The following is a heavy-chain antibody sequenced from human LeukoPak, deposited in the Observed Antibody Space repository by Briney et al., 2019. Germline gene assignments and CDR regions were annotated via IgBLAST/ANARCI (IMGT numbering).Heavy chain of an antibody. CDR1: GFTFSSYA. CDR2: ISYDGSNK. CDR3: AKVRWDNSGWYYLDY. Sequence: GGSLRLSCAASGFTFSSYAIHWVRQAPGKGLEWVALISYDGSNKYYADSVKGRFTISRDNSKSTLYLQMNSLRAEDTAVYYCAKVRWDNSGWYYLDYWGQGTLVTVSS. J-gene: IGHJ4*02. D-gene: IGHD6-19*01. V-gene: IGHV3-30*04.